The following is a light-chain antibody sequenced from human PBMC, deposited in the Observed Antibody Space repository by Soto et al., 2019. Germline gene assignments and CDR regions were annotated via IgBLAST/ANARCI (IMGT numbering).Light chain of an antibody. J-gene: IGKJ1*01. CDR3: QQYNNWPRT. Sequence: IVMTHSLPTMSVSPGERTPLSCRASQGVSSDLAWYQQKPGQAPRLLIYGASTRATGIPARFSGSGSGTEFTLTISSLQSEDFAVYYCQQYNNWPRTFGQGTKVDIK. V-gene: IGKV3-15*01. CDR2: GAS. CDR1: QGVSSD.